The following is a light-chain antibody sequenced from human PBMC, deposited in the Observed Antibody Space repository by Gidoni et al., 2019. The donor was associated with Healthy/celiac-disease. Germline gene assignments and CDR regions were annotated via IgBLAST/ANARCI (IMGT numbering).Light chain of an antibody. Sequence: SYELTQPPSVSVSPGQTAIITCSGDNLGDKYACWYQQKPGQSPVLVIYQDSKRPSGIPERFSGSNSGNTATLTISGTQAMDEADYYCQAWDSSTEWVFGGGTKLTVL. J-gene: IGLJ3*02. V-gene: IGLV3-1*01. CDR3: QAWDSSTEWV. CDR2: QDS. CDR1: NLGDKY.